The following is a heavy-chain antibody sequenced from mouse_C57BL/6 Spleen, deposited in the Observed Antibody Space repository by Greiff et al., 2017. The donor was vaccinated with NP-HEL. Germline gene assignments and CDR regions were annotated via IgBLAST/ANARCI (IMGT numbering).Heavy chain of an antibody. J-gene: IGHJ3*01. CDR2: ISDGGSYT. CDR1: GFTFSSYA. CDR3: ARDDDYSNPWFAY. Sequence: EVKLMESGGGLVKPGGSLKLSCAASGFTFSSYAMSWVRQTPEKRLEWVATISDGGSYTYYPDNVKGRFTISRDNAKNNLYLQMSHLKSEDTAMYYCARDDDYSNPWFAYWGQGTLVTVSA. V-gene: IGHV5-4*01. D-gene: IGHD2-5*01.